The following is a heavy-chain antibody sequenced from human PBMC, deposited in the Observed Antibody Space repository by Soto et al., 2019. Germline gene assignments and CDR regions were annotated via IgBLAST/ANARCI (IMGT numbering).Heavy chain of an antibody. CDR3: ARDVRLLTASWDYDL. J-gene: IGHJ2*01. CDR1: GYSFTNYC. D-gene: IGHD5-12*01. V-gene: IGHV1-46*01. Sequence: QVQLVQSGADVKKPGTSVKVSCKAAGYSFTNYCMYWVRQAPGQGLEWMGMINPRTGSTRYAQKFQDRVTLTRDTSTTTVYMELITLISDDTAVYYCARDVRLLTASWDYDLWGPGTLVTVSS. CDR2: INPRTGST.